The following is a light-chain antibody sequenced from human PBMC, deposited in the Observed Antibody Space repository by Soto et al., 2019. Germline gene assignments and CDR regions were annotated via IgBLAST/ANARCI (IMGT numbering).Light chain of an antibody. CDR1: QYVSSS. CDR2: GAS. J-gene: IGKJ5*01. V-gene: IGKV3-15*01. CDR3: QQYNNWLT. Sequence: EIVMTQSPATLSVSPGERATLSCRADQYVSSSVAWYQHKPGQAPRLLIHGASTRATDVPDRFRGSGFGTEFTLTITSLQSEDFGVYYCQQYNNWLTFGQGTRLEIK.